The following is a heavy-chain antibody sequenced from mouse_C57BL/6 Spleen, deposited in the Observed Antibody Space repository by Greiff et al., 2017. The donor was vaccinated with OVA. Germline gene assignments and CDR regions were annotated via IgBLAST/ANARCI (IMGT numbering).Heavy chain of an antibody. J-gene: IGHJ2*01. Sequence: EVQLVESGPGLVKPSQSLSLTCSVTGYSITSGYYWNWIRQFPGNKLEWMGYISYDGSNNYNPSLKNRISITRDTSKNQFFLKLNSVTTEDTATYYCAREAVVRGKNYFDYWGQGTTLTVSS. D-gene: IGHD1-1*01. V-gene: IGHV3-6*01. CDR2: ISYDGSN. CDR3: AREAVVRGKNYFDY. CDR1: GYSITSGYY.